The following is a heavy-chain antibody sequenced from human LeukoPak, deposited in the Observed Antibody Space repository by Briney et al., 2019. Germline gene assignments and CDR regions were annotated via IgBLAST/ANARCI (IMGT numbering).Heavy chain of an antibody. CDR3: ARGSRNYNNYEGADY. V-gene: IGHV4-34*01. CDR1: GGAFSGYY. CDR2: INHSGDT. J-gene: IGHJ4*02. Sequence: PSETLPLTCAVYGGAFSGYYWSWIRQPPGKGLEWIGEINHSGDTKYNPSLKSRVSMSVDVSKDQFSLKLTSLTAADTAVYYCARGSRNYNNYEGADYWGQGTLVTVSS. D-gene: IGHD4-11*01.